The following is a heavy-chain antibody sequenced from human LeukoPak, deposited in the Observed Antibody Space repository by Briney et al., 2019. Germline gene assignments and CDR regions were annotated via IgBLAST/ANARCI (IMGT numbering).Heavy chain of an antibody. J-gene: IGHJ6*02. CDR2: INSDGSST. V-gene: IGHV3-74*01. Sequence: PGGSLRLSCAASGFTFSSYWMHWVRHAPGKGLVWVSRINSDGSSTSYADSVKGRFTISRDNAKNTLYLQMNSLRAEDTAVYYCARRGVHSSSSFYYYGMDVWGQGTTVTVSS. CDR1: GFTFSSYW. CDR3: ARRGVHSSSSFYYYGMDV. D-gene: IGHD6-6*01.